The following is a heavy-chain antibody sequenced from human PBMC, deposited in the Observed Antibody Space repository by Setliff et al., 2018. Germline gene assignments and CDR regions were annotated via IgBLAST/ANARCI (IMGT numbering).Heavy chain of an antibody. J-gene: IGHJ4*02. Sequence: QPGGSLRLSCAASGFTFRSYWMSWVRQAPGKGLEWVANIKKDGSIKYYLDSVRGRFTISRDNAENSLTLQMNSLRVEDTAVYYCSRGLQGSGDYVVDYWGQGTLVTVSS. V-gene: IGHV3-7*01. CDR3: SRGLQGSGDYVVDY. D-gene: IGHD4-17*01. CDR2: IKKDGSIK. CDR1: GFTFRSYW.